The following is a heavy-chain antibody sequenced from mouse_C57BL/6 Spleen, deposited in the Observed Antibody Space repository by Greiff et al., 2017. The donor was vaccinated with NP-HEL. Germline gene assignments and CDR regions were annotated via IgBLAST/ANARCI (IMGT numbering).Heavy chain of an antibody. V-gene: IGHV1-59*01. CDR3: APYSFFDY. J-gene: IGHJ2*01. CDR2: IDPSDSYT. D-gene: IGHD2-10*01. CDR1: GYTFTSYW. Sequence: VQLQQPGAELVRPGTSVKLSCKASGYTFTSYWMHWVKQRPGQGLEWIGVIDPSDSYTNYNQKFKGKATLTVDTSSSTAYMQLSSLTSEDSAVYYCAPYSFFDYWGQGTTLTVSS.